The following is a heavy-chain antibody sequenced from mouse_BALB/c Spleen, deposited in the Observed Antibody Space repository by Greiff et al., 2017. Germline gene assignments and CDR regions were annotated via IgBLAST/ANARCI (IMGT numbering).Heavy chain of an antibody. CDR1: GFNIKDTY. Sequence: EVQLQQSGAELVKPGASVKLSCTASGFNIKDTYMHWVKQRPEQGLEWIGRIDPANGNTKYDPKFQGKATITADTSSNTAYLQLSSLTSEDTAVYYCARNYYDYDGYAMDYWGQGTSVTVSS. J-gene: IGHJ4*01. CDR3: ARNYYDYDGYAMDY. D-gene: IGHD2-4*01. CDR2: IDPANGNT. V-gene: IGHV14-3*02.